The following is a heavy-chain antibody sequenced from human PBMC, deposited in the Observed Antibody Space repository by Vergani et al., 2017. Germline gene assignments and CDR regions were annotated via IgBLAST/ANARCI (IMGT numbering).Heavy chain of an antibody. J-gene: IGHJ6*02. CDR3: ARALRRTYYGSGSHYRADAYSFAMDV. Sequence: QVQLVQSGAEVRRPGASVKVSCKASKYTFTDYYMHWVRQAPGQGLEWMGWINPNGGGANFAQKFQGRVTMTRDTSISTAYMDLSRPRSDDTAVYYCARALRRTYYGSGSHYRADAYSFAMDVWGQGTTVTVSS. CDR1: KYTFTDYY. D-gene: IGHD3-10*01. CDR2: INPNGGGA. V-gene: IGHV1-2*02.